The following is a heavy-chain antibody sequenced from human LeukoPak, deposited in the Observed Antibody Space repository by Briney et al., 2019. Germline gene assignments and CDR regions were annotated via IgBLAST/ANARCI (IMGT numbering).Heavy chain of an antibody. D-gene: IGHD3-22*01. CDR3: ARLGYYDSSGYYGWYFDL. V-gene: IGHV5-51*01. Sequence: GESLKISCKGSGYSFTSYWIGWVRQMPGKGLEWMGIIYPDDSDTRYSPSFQGQVTISADKSISTAYLQWSGLKASDTAMYYCARLGYYDSSGYYGWYFDLWGRGTLVTVSS. J-gene: IGHJ2*01. CDR1: GYSFTSYW. CDR2: IYPDDSDT.